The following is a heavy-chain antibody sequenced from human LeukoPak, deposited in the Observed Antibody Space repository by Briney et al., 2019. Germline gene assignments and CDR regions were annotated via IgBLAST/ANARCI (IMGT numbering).Heavy chain of an antibody. CDR3: ARARGLITYYDYVWGSYRYNWFDP. Sequence: ASVKVSCKASGYTFTSYGTSWVRQAPGQGLEWMGWISAYNGNTNYAQKLQGRVTMTTDTSTSTAYMELRSLRSDDTAVYYCARARGLITYYDYVWGSYRYNWFDPWGQGTLVTVSS. V-gene: IGHV1-18*01. J-gene: IGHJ5*02. CDR2: ISAYNGNT. CDR1: GYTFTSYG. D-gene: IGHD3-16*02.